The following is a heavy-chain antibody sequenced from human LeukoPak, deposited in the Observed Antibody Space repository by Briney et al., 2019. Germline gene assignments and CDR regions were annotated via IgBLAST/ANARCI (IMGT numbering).Heavy chain of an antibody. Sequence: ASVKVSCKASGYTFTSYGISWVRQAPGQGLEWMGWISAYNGNTNYTQKLQGRVTMTTDTSTSTAYMELRSLRSDDTAVYYCARDRPGLTGTPFDPWGQGTLVTVSS. V-gene: IGHV1-18*01. CDR3: ARDRPGLTGTPFDP. D-gene: IGHD1-20*01. CDR1: GYTFTSYG. CDR2: ISAYNGNT. J-gene: IGHJ5*02.